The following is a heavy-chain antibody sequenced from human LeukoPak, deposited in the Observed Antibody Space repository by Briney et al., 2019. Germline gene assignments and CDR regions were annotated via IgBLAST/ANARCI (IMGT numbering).Heavy chain of an antibody. CDR3: ARGGYYYDSSGYQSFDY. CDR1: GFSFSIYA. Sequence: AGGSLRLSCTASGFSFSIYAMNWVRQAPGKGLEWVSSISSSSSYIYYADSVKGRFTISRDNAKNSLYLQMNSLRAEDTAVYYCARGGYYYDSSGYQSFDYWGQGTLVTVSS. J-gene: IGHJ4*02. D-gene: IGHD3-22*01. CDR2: ISSSSSYI. V-gene: IGHV3-21*01.